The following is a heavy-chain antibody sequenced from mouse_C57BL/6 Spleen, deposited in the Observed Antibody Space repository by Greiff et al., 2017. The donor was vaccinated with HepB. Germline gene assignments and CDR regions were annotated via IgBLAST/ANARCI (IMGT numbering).Heavy chain of an antibody. CDR1: GYTFTSYW. V-gene: IGHV1-69*01. CDR3: AREGSYYYGSSFAY. CDR2: IDPSDSYT. Sequence: QVQLQQPGAELVMPGASVKLSCKASGYTFTSYWMHWVKQRPGQGLEWIGEIDPSDSYTNYNQKFKGKSTLTVDKSSSTAYMQLSSLTSEDSAVYYCAREGSYYYGSSFAYWGQGTLVTVSA. D-gene: IGHD1-1*01. J-gene: IGHJ3*01.